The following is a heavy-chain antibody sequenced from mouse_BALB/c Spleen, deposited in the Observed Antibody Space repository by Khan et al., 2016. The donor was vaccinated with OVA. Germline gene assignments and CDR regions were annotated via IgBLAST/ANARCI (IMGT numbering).Heavy chain of an antibody. CDR1: GFSLTSYG. CDR3: ARFYVGYNDTVDY. CDR2: IWAGGST. Sequence: QVQLKESGPGLVAPSQSLSITCTVSGFSLTSYGVHWVRQPPGKGLEWLGVIWAGGSTNYYSALMSSLSISKDNSKCPVFLKMNGVQTDDTARYYCARFYVGYNDTVDYWGQGTSVTVSS. V-gene: IGHV2-9*02. J-gene: IGHJ4*01. D-gene: IGHD2-2*01.